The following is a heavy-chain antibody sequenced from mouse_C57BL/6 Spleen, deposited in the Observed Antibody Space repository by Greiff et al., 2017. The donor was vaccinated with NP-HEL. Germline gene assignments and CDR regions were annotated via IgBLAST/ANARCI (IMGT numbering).Heavy chain of an antibody. V-gene: IGHV1-82*01. CDR2: IYPGDGDT. CDR3: ARFYFDY. CDR1: GYAFSSSW. Sequence: QVQLQQSGPELVKPGASVKISCKASGYAFSSSWMNWVKQRPGKGLEWIGRIYPGDGDTNYNGKFKGKATLTADKSSSTAYLQLSSLTSEDSAVYFCARFYFDYWGQGTTLTVSS. J-gene: IGHJ2*01.